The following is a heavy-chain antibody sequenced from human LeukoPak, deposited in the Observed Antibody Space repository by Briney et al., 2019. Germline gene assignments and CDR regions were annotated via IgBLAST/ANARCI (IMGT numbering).Heavy chain of an antibody. CDR3: ARQRNSPNYYDSSGYYGY. V-gene: IGHV4-59*08. CDR2: IYYSGST. J-gene: IGHJ4*02. D-gene: IGHD3-22*01. CDR1: GGSISSYY. Sequence: PSETLSLTCTVSGGSISSYYWSWIRQPPGKGLEWIGYIYYSGSTNYNPSLKSRVTISVDTSKNQFSLKLSSVTAADTAVYYCARQRNSPNYYDSSGYYGYWGQGTLVTVSS.